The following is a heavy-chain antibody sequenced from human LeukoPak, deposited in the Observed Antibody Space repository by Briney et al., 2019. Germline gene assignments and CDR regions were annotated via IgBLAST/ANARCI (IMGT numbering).Heavy chain of an antibody. CDR1: GFSLSTRGVG. D-gene: IGHD3-22*01. CDR2: IYWNDDK. Sequence: SGPTLVNPTQTLTLTCTFSGFSLSTRGVGVGWIRQPPGKALEWLALIYWNDDKRYSPSLKSRLTITKDTSKNQVVLTMTNMDPVDTAAYYCERSRGYYDYFDYWGQGTLVTVSS. CDR3: ERSRGYYDYFDY. V-gene: IGHV2-5*01. J-gene: IGHJ4*02.